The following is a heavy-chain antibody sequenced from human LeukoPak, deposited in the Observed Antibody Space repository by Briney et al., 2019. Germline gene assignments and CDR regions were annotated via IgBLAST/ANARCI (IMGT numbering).Heavy chain of an antibody. D-gene: IGHD3-22*01. Sequence: AGGSLRLSCAASGFTVSSNYMTWVRQAPGKGLEWVAVIYSGGSTYYADSVKGRFTISRDNSKNTLYLQMHSLRAEDTAVYYCAKDRSYYDSSVHFDYWGQGTLVTVSS. CDR1: GFTVSSNY. CDR3: AKDRSYYDSSVHFDY. CDR2: IYSGGST. J-gene: IGHJ4*02. V-gene: IGHV3-53*01.